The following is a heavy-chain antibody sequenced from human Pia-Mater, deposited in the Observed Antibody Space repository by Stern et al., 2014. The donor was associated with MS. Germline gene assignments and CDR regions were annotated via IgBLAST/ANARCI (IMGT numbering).Heavy chain of an antibody. CDR3: ARSDRLWGSFDY. J-gene: IGHJ4*02. CDR2: SYHSGST. Sequence: QVQLQESGPGLVKPSQTLSLTCSVSGGSISTVGYYWTWIRQHPGKGLEWIGYSYHSGSTYYNPSLNRRASISVDTSKNQFSLNVTSVTAADTALYYCARSDRLWGSFDYWGQGTLFTVSS. D-gene: IGHD3-16*01. CDR1: GGSISTVGYY. V-gene: IGHV4-31*03.